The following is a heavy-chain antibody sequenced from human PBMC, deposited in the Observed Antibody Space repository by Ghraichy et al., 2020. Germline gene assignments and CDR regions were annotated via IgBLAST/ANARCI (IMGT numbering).Heavy chain of an antibody. Sequence: GGSLRLSCVASGFTFSTYSMNWVRQAPGKGLEWISYISITSTTIYYADSVKGRFTISRDNSKNSVFLQMNSLRAEDTAVYYCARIEGYSYPYWGQGTLVTV. CDR2: ISITSTTI. CDR3: ARIEGYSYPY. V-gene: IGHV3-48*01. CDR1: GFTFSTYS. D-gene: IGHD5-18*01. J-gene: IGHJ4*02.